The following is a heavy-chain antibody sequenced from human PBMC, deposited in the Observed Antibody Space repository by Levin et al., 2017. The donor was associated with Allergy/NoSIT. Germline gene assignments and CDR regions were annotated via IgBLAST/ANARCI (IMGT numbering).Heavy chain of an antibody. J-gene: IGHJ4*02. V-gene: IGHV3-49*03. D-gene: IGHD2-2*02. CDR3: TSDPQLLYGPPRNSCDY. CDR2: IRSKAYGGTT. Sequence: SGGSLRLSCTASGFTFGDYAMSWFRQAPGKGLEWVGFIRSKAYGGTTEYAASVKGRFTIPRDDSKSIAYLQMNSLKTEDTAVYYCTSDPQLLYGPPRNSCDYWGQGHLVTVSS. CDR1: GFTFGDYA.